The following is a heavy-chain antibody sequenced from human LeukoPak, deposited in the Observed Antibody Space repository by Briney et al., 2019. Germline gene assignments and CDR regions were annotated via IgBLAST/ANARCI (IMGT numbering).Heavy chain of an antibody. Sequence: RRSLTLSCAASAFTLSSYSMNWVRQAPGKGLEWVSSISSSSSYIYYADSVKGRFTISRDNAKNALYLQMNSLRAEDTAVYYCARALWSGWYVSGAPFDPWGQGTLVTVSS. J-gene: IGHJ5*02. D-gene: IGHD6-19*01. CDR1: AFTLSSYS. CDR3: ARALWSGWYVSGAPFDP. CDR2: ISSSSSYI. V-gene: IGHV3-21*01.